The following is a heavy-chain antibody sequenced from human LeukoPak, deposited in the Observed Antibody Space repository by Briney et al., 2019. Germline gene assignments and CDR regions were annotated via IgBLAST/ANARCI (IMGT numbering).Heavy chain of an antibody. CDR1: GGSFSGYY. CDR3: ARKSGYAGPFDI. V-gene: IGHV4-34*01. J-gene: IGHJ3*02. D-gene: IGHD5-12*01. Sequence: SETLSLTCAVYGGSFSGYYWSWIRQPPGKGLEWIGEINHSGSTNYNPSLKSRVTISVDTSKNQFSLKLSSVTAAGTAVYYCARKSGYAGPFDIWGQGTMVTVSS. CDR2: INHSGST.